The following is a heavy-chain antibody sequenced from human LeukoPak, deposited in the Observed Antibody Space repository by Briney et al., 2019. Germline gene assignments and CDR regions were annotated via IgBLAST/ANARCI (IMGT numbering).Heavy chain of an antibody. CDR1: GYIFTGYY. CDR3: ARALAGIAAAGKGGYYYYMDV. CDR2: IIPIFGTA. V-gene: IGHV1-69*06. J-gene: IGHJ6*03. Sequence: SVKVSCKASGYIFTGYYMHWVRQAPGQGLEWMGGIIPIFGTANYAQKFQGRVTITADKSTSTAYMELSSLRSEDTAVYYCARALAGIAAAGKGGYYYYMDVWGKGTTVTVSS. D-gene: IGHD6-13*01.